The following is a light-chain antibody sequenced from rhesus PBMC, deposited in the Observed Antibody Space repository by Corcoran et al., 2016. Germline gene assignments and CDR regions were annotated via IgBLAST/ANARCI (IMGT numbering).Light chain of an antibody. CDR1: QSLVHSDGNTY. Sequence: DVVMTQSPLSLPITPGQPASISCRSSQSLVHSDGNTYLSWYQQKPAQPQRLLLYKVSNRYSGVPARFSGSGAGTDLTLKISRVEAEDVGVYYSGQGTKVPLTFGHGTKLEIK. CDR3: GQGTKVPLT. CDR2: KVS. J-gene: IGKJ3*01. V-gene: IGKV2-62*02.